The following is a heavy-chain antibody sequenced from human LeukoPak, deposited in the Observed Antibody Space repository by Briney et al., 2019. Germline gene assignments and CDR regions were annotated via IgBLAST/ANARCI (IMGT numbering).Heavy chain of an antibody. CDR1: GFTFNTQD. CDR2: ITIAGGT. V-gene: IGHV3-23*01. Sequence: PGGSLRRSCSASGFTFNTQDMRWVRQAPGKGLEWVSSITIAGGTFYADSVTGRFTISRDNSKNTLDLQMNSLRVEDTAVYYCGKGRVSDWGQGTLVTVSS. J-gene: IGHJ4*02. D-gene: IGHD6-19*01. CDR3: GKGRVSD.